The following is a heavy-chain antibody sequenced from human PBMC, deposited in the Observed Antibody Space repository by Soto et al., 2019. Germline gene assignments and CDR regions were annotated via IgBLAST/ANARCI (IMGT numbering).Heavy chain of an antibody. D-gene: IGHD3-10*01. CDR3: GRSRKDYYGSGSYYHARFDY. CDR2: IYYSGST. J-gene: IGHJ4*02. V-gene: IGHV4-59*08. CDR1: GGSISSYY. Sequence: SETLSLTYTVSGGSISSYYWSWIRQPPGKGLEWIGYIYYSGSTNYNPSLKSRVTISVDTSKNQFSLKLSSVTAADTAAYYCGRSRKDYYGSGSYYHARFDYWGQGTLVTVSS.